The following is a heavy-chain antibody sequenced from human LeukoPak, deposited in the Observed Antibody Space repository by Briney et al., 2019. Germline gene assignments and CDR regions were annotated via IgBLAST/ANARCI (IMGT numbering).Heavy chain of an antibody. V-gene: IGHV3-30-3*01. D-gene: IGHD6-19*01. CDR1: GFTFSSYA. CDR2: ISYDGSNK. CDR3: ARGAAEEQWLVDGYFDY. J-gene: IGHJ4*02. Sequence: GGSLRLSCAASGFTFSSYAMHWVRQAPGKGLEWVAVISYDGSNKYYADSVKGRFTISRDNSENTLYLQMNSLRAEDTAVYYCARGAAEEQWLVDGYFDYWGQGTLVTVSS.